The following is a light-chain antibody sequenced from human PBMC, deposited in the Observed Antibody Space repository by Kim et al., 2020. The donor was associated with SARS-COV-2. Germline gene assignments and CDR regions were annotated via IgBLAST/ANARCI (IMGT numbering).Light chain of an antibody. J-gene: IGLJ2*01. CDR3: SSYTSSGTL. CDR2: DVS. Sequence: QSALTQPASVSGSPGQSITISCTGTSSDVGGYNYVSWYQQHPGKAPKLMIYDVSKRPSGVSNRFSGSKSGNTASLAISGLQAEDEADYYCSSYTSSGTLFGGGTQLTVL. CDR1: SSDVGGYNY. V-gene: IGLV2-14*01.